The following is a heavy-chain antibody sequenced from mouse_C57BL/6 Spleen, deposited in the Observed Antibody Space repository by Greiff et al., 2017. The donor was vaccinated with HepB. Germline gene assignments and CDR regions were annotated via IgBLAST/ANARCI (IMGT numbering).Heavy chain of an antibody. Sequence: QVQLQQSGAELVRPGASVTLSCKASGYTFTDYEMHWVKQTPVHGLEWIGAIDPETGGTSYNQKFKGKAILTAATSSSTADMELRSLTSEDSAVYDWTRDDGYWDFEGWGTGTTVTVSS. CDR1: GYTFTDYE. J-gene: IGHJ1*03. CDR3: TRDDGYWDFEG. CDR2: IDPETGGT. D-gene: IGHD2-3*01. V-gene: IGHV1-15*01.